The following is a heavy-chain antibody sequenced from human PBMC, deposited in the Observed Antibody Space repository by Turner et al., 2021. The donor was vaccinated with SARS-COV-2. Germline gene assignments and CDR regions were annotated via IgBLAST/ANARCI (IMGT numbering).Heavy chain of an antibody. CDR2: IYTSGST. D-gene: IGHD6-6*01. V-gene: IGHV4-4*07. Sequence: QVQLQESCPGLVKPSEPLSLPCPFSGGSISSSSWSWVRQPAGKGLEWIGRIYTSGSTNYNPSLKRRVTMSGDTSKNQFSLKLSSVTAADTAVYYCARDRVQLGPVGMDVWGQGTTVTVSS. CDR1: GGSISSSS. CDR3: ARDRVQLGPVGMDV. J-gene: IGHJ6*02.